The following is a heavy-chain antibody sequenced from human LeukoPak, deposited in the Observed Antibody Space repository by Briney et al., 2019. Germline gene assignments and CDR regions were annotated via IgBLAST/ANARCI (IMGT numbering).Heavy chain of an antibody. J-gene: IGHJ5*02. CDR3: ARNRYYYGSGNYGVPNWFDP. CDR1: GGSFSGYY. CDR2: INHSGSI. V-gene: IGHV4-34*01. Sequence: PSETLSLTCTVYGGSFSGYYWSWIRQPPGRGLEWIGEINHSGSINYNPSLKSRVTISVDTSKNQFSLKLSSVTAADTAVYYCARNRYYYGSGNYGVPNWFDPWGQGTLVTVSS. D-gene: IGHD3-10*01.